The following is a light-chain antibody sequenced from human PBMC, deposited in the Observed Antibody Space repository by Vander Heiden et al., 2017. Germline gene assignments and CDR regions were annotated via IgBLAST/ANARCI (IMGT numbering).Light chain of an antibody. V-gene: IGKV3-20*01. CDR3: QQYIDSLRT. CDR1: QSISSTY. J-gene: IGKJ1*01. CDR2: GAS. Sequence: EIVLTQSPGTLSLSPGERATLSCRASQSISSTYLAWYQQKPGQAPRLLIYGASSRATGIPDRFSGSGSGTDFTLTISRLEPDDFAVFYCQQYIDSLRTFGQGTKVEIK.